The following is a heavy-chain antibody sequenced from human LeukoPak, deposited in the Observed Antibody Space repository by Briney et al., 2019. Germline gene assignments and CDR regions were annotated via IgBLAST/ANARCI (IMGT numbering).Heavy chain of an antibody. D-gene: IGHD5-24*01. CDR1: GYTFTSYA. V-gene: IGHV1-3*01. CDR3: AEQMATVDAFDI. J-gene: IGHJ3*02. CDR2: INAGNGNT. Sequence: ASVKVSCKASGYTFTSYAMHWVRQAPGQRLEWMGWINAGNGNTKYSQKFQGRVTITRDTSASTAYMELSSLRSEDTAVYHCAEQMATVDAFDIWGQGTMVTVSS.